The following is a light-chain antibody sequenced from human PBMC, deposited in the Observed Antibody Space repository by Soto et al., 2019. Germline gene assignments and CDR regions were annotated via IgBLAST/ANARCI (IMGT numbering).Light chain of an antibody. CDR1: QRINRW. Sequence: DIQMTQSPSTLSASVGDRVTITCRASQRINRWLAWYQQKPGKAPNLLIYEASILESGVPSRFSGSGSGAEFTLTINSLQPDDFATYYCQQYNGYSFGQGTKVDI. J-gene: IGKJ1*01. V-gene: IGKV1-5*03. CDR2: EAS. CDR3: QQYNGYS.